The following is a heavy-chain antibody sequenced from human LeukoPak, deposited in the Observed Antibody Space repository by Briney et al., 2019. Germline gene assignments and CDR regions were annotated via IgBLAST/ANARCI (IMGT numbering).Heavy chain of an antibody. Sequence: SVKVSCKASGGTFSSYAISWVRQAPGQGLEWMGGIIPIFGTANYAQKFQGRVTITADESTSTAYMELSSLRSEDTAVYYCARVSLSPRYYYYYGMDVWGQGTTVTVSS. V-gene: IGHV1-69*13. CDR1: GGTFSSYA. D-gene: IGHD2-8*01. J-gene: IGHJ6*02. CDR3: ARVSLSPRYYYYYGMDV. CDR2: IIPIFGTA.